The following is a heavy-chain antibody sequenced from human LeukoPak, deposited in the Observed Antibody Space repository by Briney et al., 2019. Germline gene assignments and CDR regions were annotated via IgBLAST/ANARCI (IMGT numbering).Heavy chain of an antibody. J-gene: IGHJ3*02. CDR2: ISYDGSNK. V-gene: IGHV3-30*18. Sequence: GGSLRLSCAASGFTFSSYGMHWVRQAPGKGLEWVAVISYDGSNKYYADSVKGRFTISIDNSKNTLYLQMNSLRAEDTAVYYCAKTYYYDSSGPFDIWGQGTMVTVSS. D-gene: IGHD3-22*01. CDR3: AKTYYYDSSGPFDI. CDR1: GFTFSSYG.